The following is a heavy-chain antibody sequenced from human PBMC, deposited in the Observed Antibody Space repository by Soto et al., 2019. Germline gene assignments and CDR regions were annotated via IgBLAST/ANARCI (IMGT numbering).Heavy chain of an antibody. CDR2: MNPKSGNT. Sequence: QVQLEQSGADVKKPGASVKLSCKASGYAFNNYDINWVRQAAGRGLEWMGWMNPKSGNTGYARRFQGRLTMTRDTFTTTAYLELSSLTSEDTAVYYCARECSGGRGELDKTLYVWGPGPGVTVSS. J-gene: IGHJ3*01. CDR3: ARECSGGRGELDKTLYV. V-gene: IGHV1-8*01. D-gene: IGHD2-15*01. CDR1: GYAFNNYD.